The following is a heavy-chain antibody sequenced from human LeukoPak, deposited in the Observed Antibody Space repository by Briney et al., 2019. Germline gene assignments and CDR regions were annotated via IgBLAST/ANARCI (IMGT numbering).Heavy chain of an antibody. D-gene: IGHD6-6*01. J-gene: IGHJ3*02. CDR1: GYTFSAYE. V-gene: IGHV1-8*02. CDR3: ARNNKQLVGAFDI. Sequence: ASVKVSCKASGYTFSAYEINWVRQASGQGLEWVGWVNTNTGKTDYAQKFQGRVTMTRATSLSTVYMELSGLRSDDTAVYYCARNNKQLVGAFDIWGQGTMVTVSS. CDR2: VNTNTGKT.